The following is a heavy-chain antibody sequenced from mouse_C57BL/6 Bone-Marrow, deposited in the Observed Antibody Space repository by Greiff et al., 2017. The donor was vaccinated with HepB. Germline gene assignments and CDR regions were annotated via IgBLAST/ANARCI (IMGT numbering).Heavy chain of an antibody. CDR3: ARDQNWYFDV. J-gene: IGHJ1*03. V-gene: IGHV7-1*01. CDR2: SRNKANDYTT. Sequence: EVKLMESGGGLVQSGRSLRLSCATSGFTFSDFYMEWVRQAPGKGLEWIAASRNKANDYTTEYSASVKGRFIVSRDTSQSILYLQMNALRAEDTAIYYCARDQNWYFDVWGTGTTVTVSS. CDR1: GFTFSDFY.